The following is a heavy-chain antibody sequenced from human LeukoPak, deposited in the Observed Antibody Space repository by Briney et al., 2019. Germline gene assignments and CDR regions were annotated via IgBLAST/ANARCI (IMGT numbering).Heavy chain of an antibody. CDR3: ARDLAGYNSFDY. Sequence: PGRSLRLSCAASGFTFSTYAMYWVRQAPGKGLEWVSSIYSGGSTYYTDSVKGRFTISRDNSKNTLYLQMNSLRAEDTAVYYCARDLAGYNSFDYWGQGTLVTVSS. D-gene: IGHD5-24*01. CDR1: GFTFSTYA. J-gene: IGHJ4*02. CDR2: IYSGGST. V-gene: IGHV3-66*01.